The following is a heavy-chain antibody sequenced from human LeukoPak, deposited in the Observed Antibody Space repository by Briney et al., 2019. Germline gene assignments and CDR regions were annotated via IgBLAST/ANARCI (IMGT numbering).Heavy chain of an antibody. D-gene: IGHD6-13*01. CDR1: GGSISSSNW. V-gene: IGHV4-4*02. J-gene: IGHJ4*02. CDR3: ARGFFRIAAAGTSRLDY. CDR2: IYHSGST. Sequence: PSETLSLTCAVSGGSISSSNWWSWVRQPPGKGLEWIGEIYHSGSTNYNPSLKSRVTISVDKSKNQFSLKLSSVTAADTAVYYCARGFFRIAAAGTSRLDYWGQGTLVTVSS.